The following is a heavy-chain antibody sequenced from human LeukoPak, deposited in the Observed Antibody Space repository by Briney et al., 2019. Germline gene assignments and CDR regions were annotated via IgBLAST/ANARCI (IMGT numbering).Heavy chain of an antibody. D-gene: IGHD2-2*02. CDR3: ARVTYCSSTSCYSPFDY. V-gene: IGHV3-33*01. J-gene: IGHJ4*02. Sequence: GRSLRLSCAASGFTFSIYGMHWVRQAPGKGLEWVAVIWYDGSNKYYADSVKGRFTISRDNSKNTLYLQMNSLRAEDTAVYYCARVTYCSSTSCYSPFDYWGQGTLVTVSS. CDR1: GFTFSIYG. CDR2: IWYDGSNK.